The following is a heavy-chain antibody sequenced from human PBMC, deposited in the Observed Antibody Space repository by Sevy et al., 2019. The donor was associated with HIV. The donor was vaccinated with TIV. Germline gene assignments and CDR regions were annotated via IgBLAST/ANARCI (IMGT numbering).Heavy chain of an antibody. CDR1: GGSISSYY. Sequence: SETLSLTCTVSGGSISSYYWSWIRQPPGKGLEWIGYIYYSGSTNYNPSLKSRVTISVDTSKNQFSLKLSSVTAADTALYYCAGGPLRGSSWALDYYYYGMDVWGQGTTVTVSS. D-gene: IGHD6-13*01. J-gene: IGHJ6*02. CDR3: AGGPLRGSSWALDYYYYGMDV. CDR2: IYYSGST. V-gene: IGHV4-59*01.